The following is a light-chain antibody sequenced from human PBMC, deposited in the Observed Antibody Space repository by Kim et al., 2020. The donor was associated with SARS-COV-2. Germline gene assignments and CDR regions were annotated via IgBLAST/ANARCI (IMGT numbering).Light chain of an antibody. CDR3: QQYNNWPLT. V-gene: IGKV3-15*01. Sequence: SVSPGERATLSGRASQSVSANLAWYQQKPGQAPRLLIYGASTGATGIPARFSGSGSGTEFTLTISSLQSEDFAVYYCQQYNNWPLTFGGGTKVEIK. CDR1: QSVSAN. J-gene: IGKJ4*01. CDR2: GAS.